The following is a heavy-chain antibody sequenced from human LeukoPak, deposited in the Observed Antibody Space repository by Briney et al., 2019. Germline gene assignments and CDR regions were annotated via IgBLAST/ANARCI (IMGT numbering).Heavy chain of an antibody. D-gene: IGHD2-21*02. V-gene: IGHV1-3*01. CDR2: INAGNGNT. Sequence: GASVKVSCKASGYTFTSYAMHRVRQAPGQRLEWMGWINAGNGNTKYSQKFQGRVTITRDTSASTAYMELSSLRSEDTAVYYCAREGVVVTAIRSEYFQHWGQGTLVTVSS. CDR1: GYTFTSYA. CDR3: AREGVVVTAIRSEYFQH. J-gene: IGHJ1*01.